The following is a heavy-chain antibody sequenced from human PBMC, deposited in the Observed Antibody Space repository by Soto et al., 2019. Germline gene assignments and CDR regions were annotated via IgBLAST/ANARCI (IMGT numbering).Heavy chain of an antibody. CDR3: ARELAPAAMADGFDI. D-gene: IGHD2-2*01. Sequence: QVQLVESGGGLVKPGGSLRLSCAASGFTFSDYYMTWIRQAPGKGLEWLSYISSSGSAIYYADSVKGRFTISRDNAKNSLYLQMNSLTAADTAVYYCARELAPAAMADGFDIWGQGTMVTVSS. CDR1: GFTFSDYY. CDR2: ISSSGSAI. V-gene: IGHV3-11*01. J-gene: IGHJ3*02.